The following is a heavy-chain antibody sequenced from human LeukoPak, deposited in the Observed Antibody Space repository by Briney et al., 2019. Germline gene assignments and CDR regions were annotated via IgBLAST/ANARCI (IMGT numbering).Heavy chain of an antibody. Sequence: GGSLRLSCAASGFTFSSYGMHWVRQAPGKGLEWVAVISYDGSNKYYADSVKGRFTISRDNSKNTLYLQMNSLRAEDTAVYYCAKDHFGYDSSGLDYWGQGTLVTVSS. V-gene: IGHV3-30*18. CDR1: GFTFSSYG. J-gene: IGHJ4*02. D-gene: IGHD3-22*01. CDR3: AKDHFGYDSSGLDY. CDR2: ISYDGSNK.